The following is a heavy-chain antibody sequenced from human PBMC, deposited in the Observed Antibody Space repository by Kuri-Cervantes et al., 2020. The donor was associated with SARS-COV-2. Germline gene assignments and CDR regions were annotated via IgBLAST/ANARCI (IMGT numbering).Heavy chain of an antibody. CDR2: IYHSGST. CDR1: GYSISSGYY. Sequence: SETLSLTCAVSGYSISSGYYWGWIRQPPGKGLEWIGSIYHSGSTYYNPSLKSRVTISLDTSKNHVSLRLTSATAADTAVYYCARTGDLAFDYWGQGTLVTVSS. CDR3: ARTGDLAFDY. V-gene: IGHV4-38-2*01. J-gene: IGHJ4*02. D-gene: IGHD7-27*01.